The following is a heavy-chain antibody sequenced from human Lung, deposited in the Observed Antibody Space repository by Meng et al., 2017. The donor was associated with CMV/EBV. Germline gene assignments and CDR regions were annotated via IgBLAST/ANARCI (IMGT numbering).Heavy chain of an antibody. CDR2: INSYTGGT. CDR3: ARAMAVAGTAPFDY. J-gene: IGHJ4*02. CDR1: GYTFTGYH. Sequence: ASVKVSXKASGYTFTGYHIHWVRQAPGQGLQWMGWINSYTGGTISAQKFQGRVTMTRDTSISTASMELRRLTSDDTAVYFCARAMAVAGTAPFDYWGQGTLVTVSS. D-gene: IGHD6-19*01. V-gene: IGHV1-2*02.